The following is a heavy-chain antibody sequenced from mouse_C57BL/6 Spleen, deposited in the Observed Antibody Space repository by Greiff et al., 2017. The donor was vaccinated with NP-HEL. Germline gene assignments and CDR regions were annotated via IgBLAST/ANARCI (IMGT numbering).Heavy chain of an antibody. CDR1: GFSLTSYA. CDR2: IWPGGGT. J-gene: IGHJ4*01. Sequence: VHLVESGPGLVAPSQSLSITCTVSGFSLTSYAISWVRQPPGKGLEWLGVIWPGGGTNYNSALKSRLSISKDNSKSQVFLKMNSLQTDDTARYYCARNPVVATRAMDYWGQGTSVTVSS. D-gene: IGHD1-1*01. V-gene: IGHV2-9-1*01. CDR3: ARNPVVATRAMDY.